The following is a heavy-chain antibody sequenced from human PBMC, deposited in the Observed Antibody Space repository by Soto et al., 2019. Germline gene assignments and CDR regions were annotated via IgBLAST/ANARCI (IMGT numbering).Heavy chain of an antibody. V-gene: IGHV3-49*04. J-gene: IGHJ5*02. CDR1: GFKFRNYA. CDR2: IRSKPYGGTT. Sequence: GGSLRLSCAASGFKFRNYAIHWVRQAPGKGLEWVGFIRSKPYGGTTEYAASVKGRFTISRDDSKSIAYLQMNSLKTEDTAVYYCTRGSYSPTSFDPWGHGTLVTVSS. CDR3: TRGSYSPTSFDP. D-gene: IGHD3-10*01.